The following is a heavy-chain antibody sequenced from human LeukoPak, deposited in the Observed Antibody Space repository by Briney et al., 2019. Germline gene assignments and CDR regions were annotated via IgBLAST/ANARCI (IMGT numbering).Heavy chain of an antibody. CDR2: ISGSGGST. CDR1: GLTFSSYW. D-gene: IGHD3-3*01. CDR3: AKVWLFGVVIIGGYFDY. V-gene: IGHV3-23*01. Sequence: PGGSLRLSCAASGLTFSSYWMSWVRQAPGKGLEWVSAISGSGGSTYYADSVKGRFTISRDNSKNTLYLQMNSLRAEDTAVYYCAKVWLFGVVIIGGYFDYWGQGTLVTVSS. J-gene: IGHJ4*02.